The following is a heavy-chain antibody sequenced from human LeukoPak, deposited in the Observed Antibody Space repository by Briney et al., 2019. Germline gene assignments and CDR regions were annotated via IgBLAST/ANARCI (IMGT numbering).Heavy chain of an antibody. V-gene: IGHV3-30-3*01. CDR1: GFTFSSYA. D-gene: IGHD3-10*01. Sequence: PGRSLRLSCAASGFTFSSYATHWVRQAPGKGLEWVAVISYDGSNKYYADSVKGRFTISRDNSKNTLYLQMNSLRAEDTAVYYCARAMAVDQLWFGELLDWGQGTLVTVSS. CDR3: ARAMAVDQLWFGELLD. CDR2: ISYDGSNK. J-gene: IGHJ4*02.